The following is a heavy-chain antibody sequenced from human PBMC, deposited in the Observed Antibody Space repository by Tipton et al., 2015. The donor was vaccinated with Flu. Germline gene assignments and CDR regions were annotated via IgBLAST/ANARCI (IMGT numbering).Heavy chain of an antibody. CDR3: AKEAGITGWWF. CDR1: GDSITSNY. J-gene: IGHJ4*02. Sequence: TLSLTCTVSGDSITSNYWSWIRQPPGKGLEWIGYIFHGANANYNPSLKSRVTISMDTSKNQFSLKLSAVSAADTAVYYCAKEAGITGWWFWGQGTLVTVSS. D-gene: IGHD1-20*01. V-gene: IGHV4-59*01. CDR2: IFHGANA.